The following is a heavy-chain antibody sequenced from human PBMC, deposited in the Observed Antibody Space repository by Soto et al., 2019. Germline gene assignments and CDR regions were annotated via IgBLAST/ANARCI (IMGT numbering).Heavy chain of an antibody. CDR3: ARGGQLWPYYFDY. V-gene: IGHV4-59*01. CDR1: GGSISSYY. J-gene: IGHJ4*02. D-gene: IGHD5-18*01. Sequence: SETLSLTCTVSGGSISSYYWSWIRQPPGKGLEWIGYIYYSGSTNYNPSLKSRVTISVDTAKNQFSLKLSSVAAADTAVYYCARGGQLWPYYFDYWGQGTLVTVSS. CDR2: IYYSGST.